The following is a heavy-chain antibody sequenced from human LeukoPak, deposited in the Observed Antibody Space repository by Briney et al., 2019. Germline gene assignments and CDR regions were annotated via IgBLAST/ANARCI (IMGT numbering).Heavy chain of an antibody. J-gene: IGHJ4*02. D-gene: IGHD4-17*01. CDR1: GFTFRSYW. Sequence: GGSLRLSCAASGFTFRSYWMHWVRQAPGKGLVGVSRINSDGSSTSYADSVKGRFTISRDNAKNTLYLQMNSLRAEDTAVYYCARDQSYGDYVFDYWGQGTLVTVSS. CDR3: ARDQSYGDYVFDY. V-gene: IGHV3-74*01. CDR2: INSDGSST.